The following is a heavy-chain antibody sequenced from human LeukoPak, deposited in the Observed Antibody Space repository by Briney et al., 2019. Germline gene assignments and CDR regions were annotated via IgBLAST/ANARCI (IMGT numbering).Heavy chain of an antibody. J-gene: IGHJ6*02. CDR3: ARGSTVTTSHYYYYGMDV. CDR2: IIPILGIA. D-gene: IGHD4-17*01. CDR1: GGTFSSYA. V-gene: IGHV1-69*04. Sequence: SVKVSCKASGGTFSSYAISWVRQAPGQGLEWMGRIIPILGIANCAQKFQGRVTITADKSTSTAYMELSSLRSEDTAVYYCARGSTVTTSHYYYYGMDVWGQGTTVTVSS.